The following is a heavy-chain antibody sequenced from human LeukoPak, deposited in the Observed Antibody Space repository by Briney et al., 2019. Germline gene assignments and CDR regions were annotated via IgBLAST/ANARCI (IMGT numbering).Heavy chain of an antibody. CDR2: INPNSGGT. CDR3: ASDLDGIAVAGTEDY. CDR1: GYTFTGYY. V-gene: IGHV1-2*06. J-gene: IGHJ4*02. D-gene: IGHD6-19*01. Sequence: GASVKVSCKASGYTFTGYYMHWVRQAPGQGLEWMGRINPNSGGTNYAQKFQGRVTMTRDTSISTAYMELSRLRSDDTAVYYCASDLDGIAVAGTEDYWGQGTLVTVSS.